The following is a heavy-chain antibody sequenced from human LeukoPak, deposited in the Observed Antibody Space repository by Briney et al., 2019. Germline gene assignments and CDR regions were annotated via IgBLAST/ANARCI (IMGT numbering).Heavy chain of an antibody. CDR3: ARGAWDSRVSFFFDS. V-gene: IGHV3-33*01. CDR2: IWYDGSNK. CDR1: RYTFSIYA. J-gene: IGHJ4*02. Sequence: GGSLRLSCAASRYTFSIYAMNWTRQAPAKGLEGVAVIWYDGSNKYYADSVKGRVTISRDNSKNTLFLQMDGLRAEDTAVYYCARGAWDSRVSFFFDSWGQGTLVTVSS. D-gene: IGHD3-22*01.